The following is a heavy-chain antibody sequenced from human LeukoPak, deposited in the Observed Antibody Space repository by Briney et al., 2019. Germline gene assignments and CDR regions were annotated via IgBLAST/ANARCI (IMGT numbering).Heavy chain of an antibody. V-gene: IGHV4-59*05. CDR1: GGSISSYY. CDR3: ARLAMRAFGFDP. J-gene: IGHJ5*02. Sequence: SETLSLTCTVSGGSISSYYWSWIRQPAGKGLEWIGSIYYSGSTYYNPSLKSRVTISVDTSKNQFSLKLSSVTAADTAVYYCARLAMRAFGFDPWGQGTLVTVSS. CDR2: IYYSGST. D-gene: IGHD3-3*01.